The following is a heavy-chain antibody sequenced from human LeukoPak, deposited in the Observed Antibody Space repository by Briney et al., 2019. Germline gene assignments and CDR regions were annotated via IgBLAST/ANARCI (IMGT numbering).Heavy chain of an antibody. D-gene: IGHD2-21*01. V-gene: IGHV3-53*01. Sequence: GGSLRLSCAASGFTVSSNFMGWGRQVPGKGREWVSAIYSGGTTHYAASVKGRFTISRDNSKNTLYLQMNSLRVEDTAVYYCATEKIPDEHRGAFDVWGQGTMVTVSS. J-gene: IGHJ3*01. CDR3: ATEKIPDEHRGAFDV. CDR1: GFTVSSNF. CDR2: IYSGGTT.